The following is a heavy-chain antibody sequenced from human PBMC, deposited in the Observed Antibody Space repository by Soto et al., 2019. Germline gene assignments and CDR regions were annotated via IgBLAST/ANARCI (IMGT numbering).Heavy chain of an antibody. D-gene: IGHD6-13*01. CDR1: GFTFSSYG. CDR2: ISYDGSNK. CDR3: AKILIAAAGGGFDY. V-gene: IGHV3-30*18. Sequence: QVQLVESGGGVVQPGRSLRLSCAASGFTFSSYGMHWVRQAPGKGLEWVAVISYDGSNKYYADSVKGRFTISRDNSKNTLYLQMNSLRAEDTAVYYCAKILIAAAGGGFDYWGQGTLVTVSS. J-gene: IGHJ4*02.